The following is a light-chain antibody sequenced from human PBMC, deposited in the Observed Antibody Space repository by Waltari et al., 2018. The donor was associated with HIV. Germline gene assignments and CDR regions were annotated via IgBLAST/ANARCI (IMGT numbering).Light chain of an antibody. CDR3: QSYDSTSVV. CDR2: EDN. CDR1: SGSIAGTY. V-gene: IGLV6-57*01. J-gene: IGLJ2*01. Sequence: NFMLTQPHSVSESPGKTVTISCTRSSGSIAGTYVQWYQQRPGGSPTTVIHEDNQRPPGVPDRCSGAIDSSSNAASLTISALKTEDEADYYCQSYDSTSVVFGGGTKLTVL.